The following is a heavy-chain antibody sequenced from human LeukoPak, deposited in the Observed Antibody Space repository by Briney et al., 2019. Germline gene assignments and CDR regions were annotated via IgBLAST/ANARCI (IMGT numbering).Heavy chain of an antibody. V-gene: IGHV4-39*01. Sequence: SETLPLTCTVSGGSISSSSYYWGWVRQPXXKGLEWIGSIYYSGSTYYNPSLKSRVTISVDTSKNRFSLRLSSVTAADTAVYYCARRGAARANNWFDPWGQGTLVTVSS. CDR2: IYYSGST. CDR1: GGSISSSSYY. J-gene: IGHJ5*02. CDR3: ARRGAARANNWFDP. D-gene: IGHD6-6*01.